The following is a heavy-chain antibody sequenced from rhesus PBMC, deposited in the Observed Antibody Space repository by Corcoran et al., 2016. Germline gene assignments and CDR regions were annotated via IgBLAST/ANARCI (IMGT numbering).Heavy chain of an antibody. CDR1: GYSFNNYW. J-gene: IGHJ4*01. CDR3: ARGRTLGFDY. V-gene: IGHV5-20*02. D-gene: IGHD2-39*01. Sequence: EVQLVQSGAEVKRPGESLKISCKTSGYSFNNYWISWLRQMSGKGLEGMGAMEPSNSDAGYSPSFQGQVTNSADKSITTAYLQWSSLKASDTATYYCARGRTLGFDYWGQGVLVTVSS. CDR2: MEPSNSDA.